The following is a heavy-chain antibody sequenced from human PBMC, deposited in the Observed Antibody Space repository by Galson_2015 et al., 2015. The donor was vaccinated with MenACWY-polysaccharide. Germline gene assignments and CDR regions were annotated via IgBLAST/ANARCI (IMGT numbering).Heavy chain of an antibody. CDR2: IKKDGSEK. Sequence: SLRLSCAASGLTFSNWWMTWVRRAPGKGLEWVASIKKDGSEKYYVDSVKGRFTISRDNGKKSVFLQMSSLRVEDTAVYYCARGHYGMDVWGQGTTVTVSS. V-gene: IGHV3-7*01. CDR3: ARGHYGMDV. CDR1: GLTFSNWW. J-gene: IGHJ6*02.